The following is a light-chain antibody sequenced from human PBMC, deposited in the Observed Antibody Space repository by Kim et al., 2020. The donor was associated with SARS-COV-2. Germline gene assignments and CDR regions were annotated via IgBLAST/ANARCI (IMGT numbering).Light chain of an antibody. CDR2: AKN. CDR3: NSRDTNDHVV. J-gene: IGLJ2*01. CDR1: SLRSYY. V-gene: IGLV3-19*01. Sequence: VAGGQAIRTRGQGASLRSYYATWYQQKPEEAPIVLFYAKNSRPSGIPHRFSGSSSGNTAFFTIRGAQAEDAADYYSNSRDTNDHVVFGGGTSLTVL.